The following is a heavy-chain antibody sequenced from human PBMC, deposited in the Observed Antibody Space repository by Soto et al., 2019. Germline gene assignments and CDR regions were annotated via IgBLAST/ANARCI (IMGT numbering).Heavy chain of an antibody. J-gene: IGHJ4*02. CDR2: ISGSGGST. CDR3: AKDPQSGVGATSYYFDY. D-gene: IGHD1-26*01. V-gene: IGHV3-23*01. Sequence: EVQLLESGGGLVQPGGSLRLSCAASGFTFSSYAMSWVRQAPGKGLEWVSAISGSGGSTYYADSVKGRFTISRDNSKNTLYLQMNSLRAEDTAVYYCAKDPQSGVGATSYYFDYWGQGTLVTVSS. CDR1: GFTFSSYA.